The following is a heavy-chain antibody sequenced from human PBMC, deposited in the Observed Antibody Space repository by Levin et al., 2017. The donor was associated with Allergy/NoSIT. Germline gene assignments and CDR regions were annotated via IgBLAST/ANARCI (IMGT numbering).Heavy chain of an antibody. V-gene: IGHV3-30-3*01. CDR2: ISQNGGKN. D-gene: IGHD5-24*01. CDR3: VRGLQGETIDY. CDR1: GFTFSYYA. Sequence: GGSLRLSCAASGFTFSYYALHWVRQAPGKGLEWVSVISQNGGKNDYADSVKGRFTISRDNSKNTVYLQMNSLRAEDSAVYYCVRGLQGETIDYWGQGTLVTVSS. J-gene: IGHJ4*02.